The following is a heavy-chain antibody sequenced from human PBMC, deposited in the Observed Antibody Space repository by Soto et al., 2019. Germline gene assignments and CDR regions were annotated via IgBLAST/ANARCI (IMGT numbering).Heavy chain of an antibody. D-gene: IGHD6-19*01. CDR1: GYTFTGYY. CDR3: ARVMGVAGTPWFDP. V-gene: IGHV1-2*04. CDR2: INPNSGGT. Sequence: ASVKVSCKASGYTFTGYYMHWVRQAPGQGLEWMGWINPNSGGTNYAQKFQGWVTMTRDTSISTAYMELSSLRSEDTAVYYCARVMGVAGTPWFDPWGQGTLVTVSS. J-gene: IGHJ5*02.